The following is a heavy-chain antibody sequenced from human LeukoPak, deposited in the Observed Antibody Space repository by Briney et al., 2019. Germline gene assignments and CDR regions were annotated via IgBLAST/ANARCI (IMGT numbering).Heavy chain of an antibody. CDR3: ARFPDYYDSSGYNDY. V-gene: IGHV4-31*03. D-gene: IGHD3-22*01. CDR2: IYYSGST. J-gene: IGHJ4*02. Sequence: SQTLSLTCTVSGGSISSGGYYWSWIRQHPGKGLEWIGYIYYSGSTYYNPSLKSRVTISVDTSKNQFSLKLSSVTAADTAAYYCARFPDYYDSSGYNDYWGQGTLVTVSS. CDR1: GGSISSGGYY.